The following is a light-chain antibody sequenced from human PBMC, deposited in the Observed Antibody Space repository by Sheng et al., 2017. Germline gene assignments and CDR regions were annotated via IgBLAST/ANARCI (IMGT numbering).Light chain of an antibody. CDR1: ALPNQY. V-gene: IGLV3-25*03. J-gene: IGLJ1*01. Sequence: SYELTQSPSVSVSPGQTARITCSGDALPNQYAHWYQQRPGQAPVMVMSKDSERPSGIPERFSGSSSGTTATLTISGVQAEDEADYYCQSADSRGTYVFGTGTRVTVL. CDR2: KDS. CDR3: QSADSRGTYV.